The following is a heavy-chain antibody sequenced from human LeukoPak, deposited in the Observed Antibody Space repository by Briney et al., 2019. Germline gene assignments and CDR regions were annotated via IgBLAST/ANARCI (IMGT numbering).Heavy chain of an antibody. J-gene: IGHJ4*02. CDR1: GYSFTSNY. CDR2: IYPRDGST. Sequence: ASVKVSCKASGYSFTSNYIHWVRQAPGQGLEWMGMIYPRDGSTSYARKFQGRVTMTRDTSTSTVHMELSGLRSEDTAVYYCARDQEAFDYWGQGTLVTVSS. V-gene: IGHV1-46*01. CDR3: ARDQEAFDY.